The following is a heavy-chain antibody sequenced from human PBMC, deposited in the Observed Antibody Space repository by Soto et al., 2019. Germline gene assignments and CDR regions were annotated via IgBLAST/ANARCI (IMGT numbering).Heavy chain of an antibody. CDR3: ARERTGGGEFDS. D-gene: IGHD3-16*01. Sequence: QLQLQESGSGLVTPSQTLSLTCAVSGGSISSGAYSWNWIRQPPGKGLEWIAYINHSGTTLYNPSLKSRVTISVDTSKNQFSLMLTSVTAADTAVYYWARERTGGGEFDSWGQGTLVTVSS. CDR2: INHSGTT. CDR1: GGSISSGAYS. J-gene: IGHJ4*02. V-gene: IGHV4-30-2*01.